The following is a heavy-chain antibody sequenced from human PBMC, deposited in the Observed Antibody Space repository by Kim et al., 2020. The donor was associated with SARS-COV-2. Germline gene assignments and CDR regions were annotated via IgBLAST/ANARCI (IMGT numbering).Heavy chain of an antibody. J-gene: IGHJ5*02. CDR3: ARAPRNTRGVIIGFPFDP. Sequence: GGSLRLSCAASGFTFSSYAMHWVRQAPGKGLEWVAVISYDGSNKYYADSVKGRFTISRDNSKNTLYLQMNSLRAEDTAVYYCARAPRNTRGVIIGFPFDPWGQEALVTVSS. D-gene: IGHD3-10*01. CDR2: ISYDGSNK. V-gene: IGHV3-30*04. CDR1: GFTFSSYA.